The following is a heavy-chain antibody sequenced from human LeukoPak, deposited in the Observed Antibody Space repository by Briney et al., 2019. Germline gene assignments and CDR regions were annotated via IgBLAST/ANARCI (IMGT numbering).Heavy chain of an antibody. J-gene: IGHJ3*02. V-gene: IGHV1-3*01. CDR1: GYSFTTYA. D-gene: IGHD1-1*01. CDR3: ARGPVQLERRGYAFDI. Sequence: GASVKVSCKASGYSFTTYAMHWVRQAPGQRLEWMGWINAGNGDTKFSQNFQGRVTISRDTSASTAYMELSRLRSEDTAVYYCARGPVQLERRGYAFDIWGQGTMVTVS. CDR2: INAGNGDT.